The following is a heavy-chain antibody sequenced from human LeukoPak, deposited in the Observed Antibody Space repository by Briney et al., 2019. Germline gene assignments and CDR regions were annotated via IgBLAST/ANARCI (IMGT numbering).Heavy chain of an antibody. CDR2: IIPIFGTA. CDR1: GGTFSSYA. V-gene: IGHV1-69*13. D-gene: IGHD6-19*01. CDR3: ARAFVYQWQLDY. Sequence: SVKVSCKASGGTFSSYAISWVRQAPGQGLEWMGGIIPIFGTANYAQKFQGRVTITADESTSTAYMELSSLGSEDTDVYYCARAFVYQWQLDYWGQGTLVTVSS. J-gene: IGHJ4*02.